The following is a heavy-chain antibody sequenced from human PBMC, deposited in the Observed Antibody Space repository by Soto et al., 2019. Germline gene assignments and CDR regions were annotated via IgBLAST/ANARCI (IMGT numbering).Heavy chain of an antibody. CDR3: AAYCAFVRGHYPH. Sequence: GGSLRLSCAASGFSFSDNWMHWLRQAPCKCLDCVGRIKIISDVETTDCAAPVKGGCTRSRDDWIDALYLEMNSLKSEDTAMYYCAAYCAFVRGHYPHWGQGILVTVSS. CDR1: GFSFSDNW. CDR2: IKIISDVETT. J-gene: IGHJ4*02. D-gene: IGHD3-22*01. V-gene: IGHV3-15*07.